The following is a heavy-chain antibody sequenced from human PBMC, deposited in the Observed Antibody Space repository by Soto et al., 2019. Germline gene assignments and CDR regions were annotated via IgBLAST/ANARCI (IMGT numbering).Heavy chain of an antibody. CDR1: GYTFTGYY. Sequence: QVQLVQSGAEVKKPGASVKVSCKASGYTFTGYYMHWVRQAPGQGLEWMGWINPNSGDTNYAQKFQGRVTMTRDTSISTAYMELSRLRSDDTAVYYCARDAVVVGEDYFDYWGQGTLVTVSS. CDR2: INPNSGDT. CDR3: ARDAVVVGEDYFDY. J-gene: IGHJ4*02. V-gene: IGHV1-2*02. D-gene: IGHD2-2*01.